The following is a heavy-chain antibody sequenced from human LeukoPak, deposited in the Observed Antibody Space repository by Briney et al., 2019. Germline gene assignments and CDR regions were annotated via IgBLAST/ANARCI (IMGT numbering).Heavy chain of an antibody. J-gene: IGHJ4*02. D-gene: IGHD6-13*01. CDR2: IYTSGST. Sequence: SETLSLTCTVSGGSISSYYWGWIRQPAGKGLEWIGRIYTSGSTNYNPSLKSRVTISVDKSKNQLSLKLSSVTAADTAVYYCARGYSSSWYSDYWGQGTLVTVSS. CDR1: GGSISSYY. V-gene: IGHV4-4*07. CDR3: ARGYSSSWYSDY.